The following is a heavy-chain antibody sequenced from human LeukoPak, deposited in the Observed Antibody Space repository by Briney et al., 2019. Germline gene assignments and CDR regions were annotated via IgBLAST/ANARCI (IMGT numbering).Heavy chain of an antibody. D-gene: IGHD6-6*01. J-gene: IGHJ3*02. Sequence: GASVKVSCKASGYTFTGYYMHWVRQAPGQGLEWMGWINPNSGGTNYAQKFQGRVTMTRDTSISTAYMELSRLRSDDTAVYYCAREGREYSRGLAAFDIWGQGTMVTVSS. CDR2: INPNSGGT. CDR1: GYTFTGYY. CDR3: AREGREYSRGLAAFDI. V-gene: IGHV1-2*02.